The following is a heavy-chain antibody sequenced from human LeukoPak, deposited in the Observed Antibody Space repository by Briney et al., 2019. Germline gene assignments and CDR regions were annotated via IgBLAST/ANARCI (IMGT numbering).Heavy chain of an antibody. CDR2: IQSDGRNK. Sequence: GGSLRLSCVVSGFTFSTYGMHWVRHTPGKGLEWVAFIQSDGRNKYHADSVRGRFTISRGNSKNTLYLQMNSLRAEDTAVFYCAKDRRTGFSAIEYWGQGTLVTVSS. CDR3: AKDRRTGFSAIEY. V-gene: IGHV3-30*02. CDR1: GFTFSTYG. D-gene: IGHD3/OR15-3a*01. J-gene: IGHJ4*02.